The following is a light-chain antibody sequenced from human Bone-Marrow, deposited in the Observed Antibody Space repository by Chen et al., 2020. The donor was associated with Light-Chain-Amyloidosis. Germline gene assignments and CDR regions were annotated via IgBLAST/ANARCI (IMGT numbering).Light chain of an antibody. J-gene: IGKJ4*01. V-gene: IGKV1-39*01. CDR1: QSISGY. Sequence: DVQMTQSPSSLSASVGDRVTITCRASQSISGYLNWYQQKPGKAPKVLIYAASSLQSGVPSRFSGSGSGTDFTLTISSLQPEDFATYYCQQSYSTPLTFGGGTKLEIK. CDR3: QQSYSTPLT. CDR2: AAS.